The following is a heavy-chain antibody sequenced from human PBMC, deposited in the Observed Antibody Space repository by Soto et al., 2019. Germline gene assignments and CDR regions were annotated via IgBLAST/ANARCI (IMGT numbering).Heavy chain of an antibody. CDR3: TTSYYDYVWGSYRKYFDY. Sequence: GGSLRLSCAASGFTFSNAWMNWVRQAPGKGLEWVGRIKSKTDGGTTDYAAPVKGRFTISRDDSKNTLYLQMNSLKTEDTAVYYCTTSYYDYVWGSYRKYFDYWGQGTLVTVSS. CDR2: IKSKTDGGTT. CDR1: GFTFSNAW. V-gene: IGHV3-15*07. D-gene: IGHD3-16*02. J-gene: IGHJ4*02.